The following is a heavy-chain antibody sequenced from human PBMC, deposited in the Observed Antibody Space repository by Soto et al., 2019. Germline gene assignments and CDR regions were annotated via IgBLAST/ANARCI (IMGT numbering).Heavy chain of an antibody. CDR3: ARGPNWNYVMSRATPFDP. V-gene: IGHV4-34*01. CDR2: INHSGRT. CDR1: GGSFSGYY. J-gene: IGHJ5*02. D-gene: IGHD1-7*01. Sequence: QVQLQQWGAGLLKPSETLSLTCAVYGGSFSGYYWSWIRQPPGQGLEWIGEINHSGRTNYNPSLKSRVTISVDTSKNQFSLKLSSVTAADTAVYYCARGPNWNYVMSRATPFDPWGQGTLVTVSS.